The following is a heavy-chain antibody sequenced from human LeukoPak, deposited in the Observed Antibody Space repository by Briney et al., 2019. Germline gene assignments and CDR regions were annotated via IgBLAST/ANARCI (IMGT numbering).Heavy chain of an antibody. J-gene: IGHJ2*01. CDR3: ARVKDFAYSFFDL. Sequence: SETLSLTCTLSGGSISQYYWSWIRQPPGKGPEWIGYAYRSGNTNYNPSLKSRVTISVDTSKNHFSLNLTSVTAADTAVYYCARVKDFAYSFFDLWGRGTLVTVSS. V-gene: IGHV4-59*01. CDR1: GGSISQYY. CDR2: AYRSGNT.